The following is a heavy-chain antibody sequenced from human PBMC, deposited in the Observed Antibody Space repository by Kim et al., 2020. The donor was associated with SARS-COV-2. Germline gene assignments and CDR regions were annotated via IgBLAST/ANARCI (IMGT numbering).Heavy chain of an antibody. D-gene: IGHD3-3*01. J-gene: IGHJ3*02. V-gene: IGHV3-23*01. CDR3: AKGEWLLFRGFDAFDI. Sequence: SVKGRFTISRDNSKNTLYLQMNSLRAEDTAVYYCAKGEWLLFRGFDAFDIWGQGTMVTVSS.